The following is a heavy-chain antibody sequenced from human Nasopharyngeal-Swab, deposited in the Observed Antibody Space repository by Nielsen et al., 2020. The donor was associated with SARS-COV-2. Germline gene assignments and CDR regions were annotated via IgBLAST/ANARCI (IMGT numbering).Heavy chain of an antibody. J-gene: IGHJ4*02. V-gene: IGHV3-74*01. CDR3: ARGDWTGTTPFDY. D-gene: IGHD1-7*01. CDR2: INSDGSST. Sequence: GESLKISCAASGFTFSRYWMHWVRQAPGKGLVWVSRINSDGSSTSYADSVKGRFTISRDNAKNTLYLQMNSLRAEDTAVYYCARGDWTGTTPFDYWGQGTLVTVSS. CDR1: GFTFSRYW.